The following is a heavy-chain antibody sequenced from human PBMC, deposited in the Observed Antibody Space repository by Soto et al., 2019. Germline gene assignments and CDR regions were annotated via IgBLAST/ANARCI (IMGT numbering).Heavy chain of an antibody. CDR3: ARAGYCSSTSCYESHFDY. CDR1: GGSISSYY. V-gene: IGHV4-59*01. J-gene: IGHJ4*02. CDR2: IYYSGST. Sequence: SETLSLTCTVSGGSISSYYWSWIRQPPGKGLEWIGYIYYSGSTNYNPSLKSRVTISVDTSKNQFSLKLSSVTAADTAVYYCARAGYCSSTSCYESHFDYWGQGTLVTVS. D-gene: IGHD2-2*01.